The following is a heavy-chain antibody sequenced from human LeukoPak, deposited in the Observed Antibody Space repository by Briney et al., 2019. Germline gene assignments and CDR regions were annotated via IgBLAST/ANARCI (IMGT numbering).Heavy chain of an antibody. CDR2: IIPILGIA. V-gene: IGHV1-69*04. Sequence: SVKVSCKASGGTFSSYAISWVRQAPGQGLEWMGRIIPILGIANYVQKFQGRVTITADKSTSTAYMELSSLRSEDTAVYYCARSYDILTATPFYWGQGTLVTVSS. CDR1: GGTFSSYA. J-gene: IGHJ4*02. D-gene: IGHD3-9*01. CDR3: ARSYDILTATPFY.